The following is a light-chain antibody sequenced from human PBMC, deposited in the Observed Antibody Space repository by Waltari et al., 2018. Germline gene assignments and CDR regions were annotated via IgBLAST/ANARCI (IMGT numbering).Light chain of an antibody. CDR1: NIGIRS. Sequence: SYVMTQPTSVSVAPGETASIACGGNNIGIRSGQWYQQKPGQAPVLVIYSDTDRPSGIPERFSGSNSGNTATLTISRVEAGDEADYYCQVWDSNNDHAFWVFGGGTNLTVL. CDR3: QVWDSNNDHAFWV. V-gene: IGLV3-21*04. J-gene: IGLJ3*02. CDR2: SDT.